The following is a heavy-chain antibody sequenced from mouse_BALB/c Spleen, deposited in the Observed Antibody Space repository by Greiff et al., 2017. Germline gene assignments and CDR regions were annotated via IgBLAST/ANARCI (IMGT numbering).Heavy chain of an antibody. V-gene: IGHV5-12-2*01. Sequence: EVHLVESGGDLVKPGGSLKLSCAASGFTFSSYTMSWVRQTPEKRLEWVAYISNGGGSTYYPDTVKGRFTISRDNAKNTLYLQMSSLKSEDTAMYYCAYHGGAMDYWGQGTSVTVSS. J-gene: IGHJ4*01. CDR1: GFTFSSYT. CDR3: AYHGGAMDY. CDR2: ISNGGGST.